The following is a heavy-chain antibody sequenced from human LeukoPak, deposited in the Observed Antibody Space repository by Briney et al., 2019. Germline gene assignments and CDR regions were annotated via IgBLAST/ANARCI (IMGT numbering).Heavy chain of an antibody. Sequence: GGSLRLSCAASGFTLSGYRMHWVRQAPGKGLVGVSRIYTDGSRTKYADSVKGRFTISRDNAKNTLYLQMNSLRAEDTAVYYCARDPSDYYGSGSLFDYWGQGTLVTVSS. D-gene: IGHD3-10*01. J-gene: IGHJ4*02. CDR1: GFTLSGYR. CDR3: ARDPSDYYGSGSLFDY. CDR2: IYTDGSRT. V-gene: IGHV3-74*01.